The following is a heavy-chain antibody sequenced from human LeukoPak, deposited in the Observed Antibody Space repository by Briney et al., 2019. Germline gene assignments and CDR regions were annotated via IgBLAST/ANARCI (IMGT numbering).Heavy chain of an antibody. D-gene: IGHD2-15*01. CDR3: ARDRRYCSGGSCYGMDV. J-gene: IGHJ6*02. Sequence: SETLSPTCTVSGGSISSYYWSWIRQHPGKGLEWIGYIYYSGSTYYNPSLKSRVTISVDTSKNQFSLKLSSVTAADTAVYYCARDRRYCSGGSCYGMDVWGQGTTVTVSS. V-gene: IGHV4-59*06. CDR1: GGSISSYY. CDR2: IYYSGST.